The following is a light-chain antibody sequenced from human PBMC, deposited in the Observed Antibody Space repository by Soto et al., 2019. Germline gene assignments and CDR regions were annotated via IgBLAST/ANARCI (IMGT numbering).Light chain of an antibody. CDR2: DAS. Sequence: VAVSLQASQGIDSYLAWYQQRPGKVPQLLIYDASNLETGVPSRFRATAPGTDFPSPLTSLHAEHIATYYRQHYPLLPITFGQGTRLEIK. V-gene: IGKV1-33*01. J-gene: IGKJ5*01. CDR3: QHYPLLPIT. CDR1: QGIDSY.